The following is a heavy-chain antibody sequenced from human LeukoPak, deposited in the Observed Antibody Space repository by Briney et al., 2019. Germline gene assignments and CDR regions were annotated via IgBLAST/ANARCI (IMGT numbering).Heavy chain of an antibody. CDR3: VVTAASGWYTSPLDY. Sequence: PSETLSLTCAVYGGSFSGYYWSWIRQPPGKGLEWIGEINHSGSTNYNPSLKSRVTISVDTSKNQFSLKLGSVTAADTAVYYCVVTAASGWYTSPLDYWGQGTLVTVSS. CDR2: INHSGST. CDR1: GGSFSGYY. V-gene: IGHV4-34*01. D-gene: IGHD6-19*01. J-gene: IGHJ4*02.